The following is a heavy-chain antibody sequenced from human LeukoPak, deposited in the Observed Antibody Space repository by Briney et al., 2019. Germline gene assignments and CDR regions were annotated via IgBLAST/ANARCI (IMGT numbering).Heavy chain of an antibody. V-gene: IGHV3-74*01. CDR3: AREVCIGGSCSVFDY. J-gene: IGHJ4*02. D-gene: IGHD2-15*01. Sequence: PGGSLRLSCAASGFTFSSYWMYWVRQAPGKGLVWVSRINSDGSSRTYADSVSGRFTISRDNTKNTLSLQMHSLRTEDTAVYYCAREVCIGGSCSVFDYWGQGTLVTVSS. CDR2: INSDGSSR. CDR1: GFTFSSYW.